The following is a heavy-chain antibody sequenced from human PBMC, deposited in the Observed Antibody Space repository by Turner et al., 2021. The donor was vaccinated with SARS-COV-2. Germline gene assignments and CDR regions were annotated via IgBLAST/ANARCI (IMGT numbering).Heavy chain of an antibody. Sequence: QVQLVASGGGVVQPGRSLRLSCAASGFTFTSYSIHWVRQAPGKGLEWVALISYDGSNKYYADSVKGRFTISRDNSKNTLFLQMNSLRTEDTAVYYCARGHSGNYYYFDYWGQGTLVTVSS. J-gene: IGHJ4*02. V-gene: IGHV3-30-3*01. CDR3: ARGHSGNYYYFDY. CDR1: GFTFTSYS. D-gene: IGHD1-26*01. CDR2: ISYDGSNK.